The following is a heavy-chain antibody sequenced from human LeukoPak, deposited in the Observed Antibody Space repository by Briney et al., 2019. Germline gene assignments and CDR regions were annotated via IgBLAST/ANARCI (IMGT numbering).Heavy chain of an antibody. V-gene: IGHV4-59*01. J-gene: IGHJ6*02. CDR3: ARGRSNYYGMDV. CDR1: DGSINSYY. Sequence: PSETLSLTCSVSDGSINSYYWNWIRRPPGKGLEWIGYIYYNGNTNYSPSLKSRVAMSVDTSKNLFSLKVSSVTAADTAVYYCARGRSNYYGMDVWVQGTTVTVSS. CDR2: IYYNGNT. D-gene: IGHD1-26*01.